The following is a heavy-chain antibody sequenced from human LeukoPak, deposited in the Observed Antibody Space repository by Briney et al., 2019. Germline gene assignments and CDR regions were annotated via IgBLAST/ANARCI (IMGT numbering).Heavy chain of an antibody. J-gene: IGHJ4*02. D-gene: IGHD5-18*01. CDR2: INAGNGNT. V-gene: IGHV1-3*01. CDR1: GYTFTSYA. Sequence: ASVKVSCKASGYTFTSYAMHRVRQAPGQRLEWMGWINAGNGNTKYSQKFQGRVTITRDTSASTAYMELSSLRSEDTAVYYCARDFESGYSYFDYWGQGTLVTVSS. CDR3: ARDFESGYSYFDY.